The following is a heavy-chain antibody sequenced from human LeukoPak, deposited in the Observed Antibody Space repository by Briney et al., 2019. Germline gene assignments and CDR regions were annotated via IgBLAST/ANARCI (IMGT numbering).Heavy chain of an antibody. V-gene: IGHV1-3*01. CDR1: GYTFTSYA. D-gene: IGHD3-10*01. J-gene: IGHJ6*04. CDR2: INAGNGNT. CDR3: ARGGAGSGRNYGMDV. Sequence: ASVKVSCKASGYTFTSYAMHWVRQAPGQRLEWMGWINAGNGNTKYSQKFQGRVTITRDTSASTAYTELSSLKSEDTAVYYCARGGAGSGRNYGMDVWGKGTTVTVSS.